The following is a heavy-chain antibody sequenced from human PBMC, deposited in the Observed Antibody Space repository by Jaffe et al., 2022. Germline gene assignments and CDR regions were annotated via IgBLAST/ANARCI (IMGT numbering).Heavy chain of an antibody. CDR2: IYYSGST. V-gene: IGHV4-59*01. Sequence: QVQLQESGPGLVKPSETLSLTCTVSGGSISSYYWSWIRQPPGKGLEWIGYIYYSGSTNYNPSLKSRVTISVDTSKNQFSLKLSSVTAADTAVYYCARTLSGEVTAIPDNWFDPWGQGTLVTVSS. D-gene: IGHD2-21*02. CDR1: GGSISSYY. CDR3: ARTLSGEVTAIPDNWFDP. J-gene: IGHJ5*02.